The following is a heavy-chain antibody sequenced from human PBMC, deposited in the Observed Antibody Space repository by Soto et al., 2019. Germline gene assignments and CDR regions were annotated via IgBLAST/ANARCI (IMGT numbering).Heavy chain of an antibody. J-gene: IGHJ4*02. CDR1: GGSFSGYY. CDR2: INHSGST. CDR3: ADRAARRRPFDY. V-gene: IGHV4-34*01. D-gene: IGHD6-6*01. Sequence: QVQLQQWGAGLLKPSETLSLTCAVYGGSFSGYYWSWIRQPPGKGLEWIGEINHSGSTNYNPSLKRRVTISVETSKNQFSLKLSSVTAADTAVYYCADRAARRRPFDYWGQGTLVTVSS.